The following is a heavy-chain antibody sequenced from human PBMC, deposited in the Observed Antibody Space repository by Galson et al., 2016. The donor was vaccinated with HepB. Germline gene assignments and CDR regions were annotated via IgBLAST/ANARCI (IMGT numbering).Heavy chain of an antibody. CDR2: IYPTGST. CDR3: ARPTPTWNSYDV. V-gene: IGHV4-4*07. Sequence: SETLSLTCTVSGGSISNWYWSWIRQPAGKGLEWLGRIYPTGSTNYNPSLKSRITIPLDTSNNQFSLKLRFVTAADTAVYYCARPTPTWNSYDVWGQGRMVIVSS. J-gene: IGHJ3*01. CDR1: GGSISNWY. D-gene: IGHD1-1*01.